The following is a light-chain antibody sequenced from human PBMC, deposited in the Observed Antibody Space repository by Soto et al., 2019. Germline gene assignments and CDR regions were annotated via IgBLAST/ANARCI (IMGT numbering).Light chain of an antibody. Sequence: EIVITQSPTTLSVSPGERGTLSRRASQSVGSYLAWYQQKPGQAPRLLIYGASNRAPGIPARFSGSGSGTDFTLTISSLEPEDFAVYHCLQRSIGFTFGPGTKVDIK. CDR2: GAS. CDR3: LQRSIGFT. CDR1: QSVGSY. J-gene: IGKJ3*01. V-gene: IGKV3-11*01.